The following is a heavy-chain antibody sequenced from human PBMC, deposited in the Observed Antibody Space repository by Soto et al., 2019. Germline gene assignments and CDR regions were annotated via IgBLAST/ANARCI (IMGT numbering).Heavy chain of an antibody. D-gene: IGHD4-17*01. CDR1: GGSISSGGYY. CDR2: IHYSGST. CDR3: AREGHDYVRYWFDP. J-gene: IGHJ5*02. Sequence: QVQLQESGPGLVKPSQTLSLTCTVSGGSISSGGYYWSWIRQHPGKGLEWIVYIHYSGSTYYNPSLKSRVTISVDTSKNQFSLKLSSVTAADTAVYYCAREGHDYVRYWFDPWGQGTLVTVSS. V-gene: IGHV4-31*03.